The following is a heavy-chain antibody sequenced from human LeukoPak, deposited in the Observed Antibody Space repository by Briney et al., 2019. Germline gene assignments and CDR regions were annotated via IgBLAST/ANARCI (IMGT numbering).Heavy chain of an antibody. D-gene: IGHD3-10*01. CDR3: ARDKSYYGSGSYHDY. CDR2: IYYSGST. CDR1: GGSISSSSYY. Sequence: SETLSLTCTVSGGSISSSSYYWGWIRQPPGKGLEWIGSIYYSGSTYYNPSLKSRVTISVDTSKNQFSLKLSSATAADTAVYYCARDKSYYGSGSYHDYWGQGTLVTVSS. J-gene: IGHJ4*02. V-gene: IGHV4-39*02.